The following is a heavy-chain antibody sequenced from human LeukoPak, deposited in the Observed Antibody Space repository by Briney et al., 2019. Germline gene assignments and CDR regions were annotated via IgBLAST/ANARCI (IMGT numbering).Heavy chain of an antibody. CDR2: ISGSGGST. CDR1: GFSFGSYP. D-gene: IGHD6-13*01. CDR3: AKGQQQLVLGWFDP. J-gene: IGHJ5*02. Sequence: PGGSLRLSCAASGFSFGSYPMGWVRQAPGKGLEWVSAISGSGGSTYYADSVKGRFTISRDNSKNTLYLQMNSLRAEDTAVYYCAKGQQQLVLGWFDPWGQGTLVTVSS. V-gene: IGHV3-23*01.